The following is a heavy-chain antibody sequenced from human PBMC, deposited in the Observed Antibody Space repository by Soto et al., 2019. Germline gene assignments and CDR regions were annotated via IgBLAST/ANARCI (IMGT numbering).Heavy chain of an antibody. CDR2: ISAYNGNT. J-gene: IGHJ4*02. CDR3: ARDHPKYSSSWDYYFDY. CDR1: GYTFTSYG. D-gene: IGHD6-13*01. Sequence: ASVKVSCKASGYTFTSYGISWVRQPPGQGLEGMGWISAYNGNTNNAQKLQGRVTMTTDTSTSTAYMELRSLRADDTAVYYCARDHPKYSSSWDYYFDYWGQGTLVTVSS. V-gene: IGHV1-18*01.